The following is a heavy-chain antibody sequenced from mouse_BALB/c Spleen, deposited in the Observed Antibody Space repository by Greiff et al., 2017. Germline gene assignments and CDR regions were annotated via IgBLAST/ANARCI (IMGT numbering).Heavy chain of an antibody. CDR2: ISSGGGST. Sequence: EVQVVESGGGLVKPGGSLKLSCAASGFAFSSYDMSWVRQTPEKRLEWVAYISSGGGSTYYPDTVKGRFTISRDNAKNTLYLQMSSLKSEDTAMYYCARHEVGRNAMDYWGQGTSVTVSS. J-gene: IGHJ4*01. D-gene: IGHD1-1*02. V-gene: IGHV5-12-1*01. CDR1: GFAFSSYD. CDR3: ARHEVGRNAMDY.